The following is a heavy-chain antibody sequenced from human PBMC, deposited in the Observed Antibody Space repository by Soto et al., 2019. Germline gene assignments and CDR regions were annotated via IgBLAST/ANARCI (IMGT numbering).Heavy chain of an antibody. Sequence: GGSLSLSCAASGFIFNSYGMHWVRQAQGKGLEWVAVISYDGSNKYYADSVKGRFNISRDNSKNTLYLQMTSLRAGDTAVYYCPKALIGRRSTWAWFDPWGRGTLVTVYS. CDR3: PKALIGRRSTWAWFDP. V-gene: IGHV3-30*18. J-gene: IGHJ5*02. D-gene: IGHD6-13*01. CDR1: GFIFNSYG. CDR2: ISYDGSNK.